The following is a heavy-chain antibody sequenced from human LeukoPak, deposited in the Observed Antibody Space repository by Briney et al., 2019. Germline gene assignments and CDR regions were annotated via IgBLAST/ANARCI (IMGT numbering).Heavy chain of an antibody. CDR1: VFIVSSKY. Sequence: GGSLRLSCATSVFIVSSKYMIWVRQAPGKGLEWVSVIHSGGSTYSADSVKGRFTISRDNSKNALYLQMNSLRPEDTAVYYCARMDLWRGAGGWSYFDYWGQGTLVTVSS. D-gene: IGHD1-14*01. CDR3: ARMDLWRGAGGWSYFDY. V-gene: IGHV3-66*02. CDR2: IHSGGST. J-gene: IGHJ4*02.